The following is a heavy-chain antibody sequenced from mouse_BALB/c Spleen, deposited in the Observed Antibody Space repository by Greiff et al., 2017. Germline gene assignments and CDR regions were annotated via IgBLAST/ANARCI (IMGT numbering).Heavy chain of an antibody. CDR1: GFTFTDYY. V-gene: IGHV7-3*02. CDR2: IRNKANGYTT. J-gene: IGHJ3*01. Sequence: EVELMESGGGLVQPGGSLRLSCATSGFTFTDYYMSWVRQPPGKALEWLGFIRNKANGYTTEYSASVKGRFTISRDNSQSILYLQTNTLRAEDSATYYCARDNYGSSYGFAYWGQGTLVTVSA. CDR3: ARDNYGSSYGFAY. D-gene: IGHD1-1*01.